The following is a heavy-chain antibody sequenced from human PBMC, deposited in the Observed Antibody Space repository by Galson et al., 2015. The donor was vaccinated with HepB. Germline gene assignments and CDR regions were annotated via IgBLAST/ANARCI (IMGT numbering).Heavy chain of an antibody. V-gene: IGHV1-24*01. D-gene: IGHD3-3*01. CDR3: ATADFWSGYFFDY. CDR1: GYTLTELS. Sequence: QSGAEVKKPGESLRISCKVSGYTLTELSMHWVRQAPGKGLEWMGGFDPEDGETIYAQKFQGRVTMTEDTSTDTAYMELSSLRSEDTAVYYCATADFWSGYFFDYWGQGTLVTVSS. J-gene: IGHJ4*02. CDR2: FDPEDGET.